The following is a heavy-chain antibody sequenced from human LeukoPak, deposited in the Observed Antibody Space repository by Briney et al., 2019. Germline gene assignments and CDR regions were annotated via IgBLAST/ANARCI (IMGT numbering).Heavy chain of an antibody. J-gene: IGHJ4*02. CDR3: ARDSKGCDY. V-gene: IGHV4-34*01. CDR2: INHSGST. D-gene: IGHD2/OR15-2a*01. Sequence: SETLSLTCAVYGGSFSGHYWGWIRQPPGKGLEWIGEINHSGSTNYNPSLKSRVTISVDTSKNQFSLKLSSVTAADTAVYYCARDSKGCDYWGQGTLVTVSS. CDR1: GGSFSGHY.